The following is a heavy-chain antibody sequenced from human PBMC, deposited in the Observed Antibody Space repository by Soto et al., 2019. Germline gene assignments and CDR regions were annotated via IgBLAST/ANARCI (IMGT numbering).Heavy chain of an antibody. CDR1: GGSISSYY. J-gene: IGHJ4*02. CDR2: IYYSGST. Sequence: PSETLSLTCTVSGGSISSYYWSWIRQPPGKGLEWIGSIYYSGSTNYNPSLKSRVTISVDRSKNQFSLKLSSVTAADTAVYYCARDLRYRDYQREETYYFDLWGQGTLVTVSS. D-gene: IGHD4-17*01. V-gene: IGHV4-59*01. CDR3: ARDLRYRDYQREETYYFDL.